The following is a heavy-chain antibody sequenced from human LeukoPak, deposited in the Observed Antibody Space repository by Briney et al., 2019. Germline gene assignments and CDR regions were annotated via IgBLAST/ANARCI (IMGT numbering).Heavy chain of an antibody. V-gene: IGHV3-74*01. CDR2: INSNGSST. Sequence: GGSLRLSCAASGFTFSNYWMHWVRQAPGKGLVWVSRINSNGSSTNYADSVKGRFTISRDNAKNTLHLQVSSLRAEDTALYYCAKGGATICDNWGQGTMVTASS. CDR3: AKGGATICDN. D-gene: IGHD5-12*01. J-gene: IGHJ4*02. CDR1: GFTFSNYW.